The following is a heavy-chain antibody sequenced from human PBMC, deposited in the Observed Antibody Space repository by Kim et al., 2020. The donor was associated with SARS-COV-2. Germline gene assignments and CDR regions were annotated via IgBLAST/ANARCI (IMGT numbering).Heavy chain of an antibody. Sequence: SVKVSCKASGGTFSSYAISWVRQAPGQGLEWMGGIIPIFGTANYAQKFQGRVTITADESTSTAYMELSSLRSEDTAVYYCAMWRPDYGGNLWEYYFDYWGQGTLVTVSS. CDR2: IIPIFGTA. V-gene: IGHV1-69*13. CDR3: AMWRPDYGGNLWEYYFDY. CDR1: GGTFSSYA. D-gene: IGHD4-17*01. J-gene: IGHJ4*02.